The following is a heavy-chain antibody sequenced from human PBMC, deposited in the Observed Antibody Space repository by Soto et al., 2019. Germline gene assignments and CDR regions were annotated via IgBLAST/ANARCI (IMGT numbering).Heavy chain of an antibody. D-gene: IGHD3-3*01. J-gene: IGHJ4*02. Sequence: GASVKVSCKASGGTFSSYAISWVRQAPGQGLEWMGGIIPIFGTANYAQKFQGRVTITADESTSTAYMELSSLRSEDTAVYYCASGTPYDFWSGYALDYWGQGTLVTVSS. V-gene: IGHV1-69*13. CDR2: IIPIFGTA. CDR3: ASGTPYDFWSGYALDY. CDR1: GGTFSSYA.